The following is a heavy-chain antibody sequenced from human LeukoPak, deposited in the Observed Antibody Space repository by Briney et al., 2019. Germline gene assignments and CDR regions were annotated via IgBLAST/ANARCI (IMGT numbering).Heavy chain of an antibody. V-gene: IGHV4-34*01. Sequence: SETLSLTCAVYGGSFSGYYWSWIRQPPGKGLEWIGGINHSGSTNYNPSLKSRVTISVDTSKNQLSLKLSSVTAADTAVYYCASSRYCSSTSCPGWFDPWGQGTLVTVSS. D-gene: IGHD2-2*01. CDR3: ASSRYCSSTSCPGWFDP. CDR2: INHSGST. CDR1: GGSFSGYY. J-gene: IGHJ5*02.